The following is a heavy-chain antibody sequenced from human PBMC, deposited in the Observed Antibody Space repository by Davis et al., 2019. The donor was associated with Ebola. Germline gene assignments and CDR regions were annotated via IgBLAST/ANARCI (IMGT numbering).Heavy chain of an antibody. CDR3: ARGSENWNYVDY. CDR1: GFTFSSYS. J-gene: IGHJ4*02. D-gene: IGHD1-1*01. V-gene: IGHV3-30*03. CDR2: ISYDGSNK. Sequence: GESLKISCAASGFTFSSYSMNWVRQAPGKGLEWVALISYDGSNKYYADSVKGRFTISRDIAKNSLYLQMNSLRDEDTAVYYCARGSENWNYVDYWGQGTLVTVSS.